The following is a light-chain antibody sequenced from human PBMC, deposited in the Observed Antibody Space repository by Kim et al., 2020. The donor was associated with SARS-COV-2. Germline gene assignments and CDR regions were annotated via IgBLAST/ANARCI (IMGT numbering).Light chain of an antibody. J-gene: IGKJ4*01. CDR3: QQRSNWPT. CDR2: DAS. Sequence: SLAPGERATLSCRASPSVSSNFAWYQQKSGQAPRLLIYDASNRAPGIPARFSGSGSGTDFTLTISSLEPEDFAVYYCQQRSNWPTFGGGTKVDIK. V-gene: IGKV3-11*01. CDR1: PSVSSN.